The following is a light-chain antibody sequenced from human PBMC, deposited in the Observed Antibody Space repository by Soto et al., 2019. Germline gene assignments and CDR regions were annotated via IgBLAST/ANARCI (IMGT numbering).Light chain of an antibody. CDR1: SSNIGAGYD. J-gene: IGLJ3*02. CDR3: QSYDSSLSGWV. CDR2: GNS. Sequence: QSVLTQPPSVSGAPGQRVTISCTESSSNIGAGYDVHWYQQPPGTAPKLLIYGNSNRPSGVPDRFSGSKSGTSASLAITGLQAEDEADYYCQSYDSSLSGWVFGGGTKVTVL. V-gene: IGLV1-40*01.